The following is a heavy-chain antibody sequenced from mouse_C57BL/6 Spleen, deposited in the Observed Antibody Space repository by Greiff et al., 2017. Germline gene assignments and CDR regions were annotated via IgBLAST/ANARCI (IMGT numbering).Heavy chain of an antibody. D-gene: IGHD2-12*01. V-gene: IGHV5-17*01. CDR2: ISSGSSTI. CDR3: SRGEDDDYYAMDY. J-gene: IGHJ4*01. CDR1: GFTFSDYG. Sequence: EVQGVESGGGLVKPGGSLKLSCAASGFTFSDYGMHWVRQAPEKGLEWVAYISSGSSTIYYADTMKGRFTITRDNAKNTLFLQMTSLRSEDTAMYYCSRGEDDDYYAMDYWGQGTSVTVSS.